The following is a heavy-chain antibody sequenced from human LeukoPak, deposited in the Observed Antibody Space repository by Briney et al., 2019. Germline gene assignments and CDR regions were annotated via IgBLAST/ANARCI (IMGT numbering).Heavy chain of an antibody. CDR3: ARGPQEQWLRHGLPYNWFDP. J-gene: IGHJ5*02. D-gene: IGHD6-19*01. CDR1: GYTFSSYG. Sequence: SVKVSCKASGYTFSSYGITWVRQAPGQGLEWMGGIIPIFGTANYAQKFQGRVTITTDESTSTAYMELSSLRSEDTAVYYCARGPQEQWLRHGLPYNWFDPWGQGTLVTVSS. V-gene: IGHV1-69*05. CDR2: IIPIFGTA.